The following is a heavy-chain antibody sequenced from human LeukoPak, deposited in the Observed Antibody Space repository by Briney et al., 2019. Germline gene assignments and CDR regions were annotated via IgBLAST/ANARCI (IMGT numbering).Heavy chain of an antibody. J-gene: IGHJ6*02. Sequence: ASVKVSCKASGYTFTSYGISWVRQAPGQGLEWMGWISAYNGNTNYAQKLQGRVTMTTDTSTSTAYMELRSLRSDDTAVYYCATVDTAMVTAGMDVWGQGTTVTVSS. D-gene: IGHD5-18*01. CDR3: ATVDTAMVTAGMDV. V-gene: IGHV1-18*01. CDR1: GYTFTSYG. CDR2: ISAYNGNT.